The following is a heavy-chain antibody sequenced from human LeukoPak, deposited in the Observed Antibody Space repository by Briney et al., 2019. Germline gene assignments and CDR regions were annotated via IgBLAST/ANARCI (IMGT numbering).Heavy chain of an antibody. CDR2: IYYSGST. CDR1: GGSFSGYY. Sequence: PSETLSLTCAVYGGSFSGYYWSWIRQPPGKGLEWIGYIYYSGSTNYNPSLKSRVTISVDTSKNQFSLKLSSVTAADTAVYYCARDRYPQAGTPVSYYDFWSGYFTTKEFDAFDIWGQGTMVTVSS. D-gene: IGHD3-3*01. CDR3: ARDRYPQAGTPVSYYDFWSGYFTTKEFDAFDI. J-gene: IGHJ3*02. V-gene: IGHV4-59*01.